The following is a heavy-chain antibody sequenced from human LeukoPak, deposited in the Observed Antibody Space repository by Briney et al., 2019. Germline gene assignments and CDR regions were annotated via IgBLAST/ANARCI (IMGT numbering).Heavy chain of an antibody. CDR1: GGSFSGYY. CDR3: ARGHNWFDP. J-gene: IGHJ5*02. CDR2: INHSGST. V-gene: IGHV4-34*01. Sequence: SETLSLTCAVYGGSFSGYYWSWIRQPPGKGLEWIGEINHSGSTNYNPSLKSRVTISVDTSKNQFSLKLSSVTAADTAVYYCARGHNWFDPWGQGTLVTVSS.